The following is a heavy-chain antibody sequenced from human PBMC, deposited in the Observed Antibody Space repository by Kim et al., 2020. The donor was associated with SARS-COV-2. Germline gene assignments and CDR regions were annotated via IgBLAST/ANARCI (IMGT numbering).Heavy chain of an antibody. CDR1: GFTVSSNY. V-gene: IGHV3-53*04. CDR2: IYSRGST. D-gene: IGHD3-22*01. Sequence: GGSLRLSCAASGFTVSSNYMSWVRQAPGKGLEWVSVIYSRGSTYYADSVKGRFTISRHNSKNTLYLQMNSLRAEDTAVYYCARDRLYYYDSSDHWYFDLWGHGTLVTVSS. J-gene: IGHJ2*01. CDR3: ARDRLYYYDSSDHWYFDL.